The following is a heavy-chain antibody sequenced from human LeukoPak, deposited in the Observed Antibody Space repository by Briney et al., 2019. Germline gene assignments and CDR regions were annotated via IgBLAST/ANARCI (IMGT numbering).Heavy chain of an antibody. CDR3: ARDPNSYSSSFDGWFDP. Sequence: ASVKVSCKASGYTFTGYYMHWVRQAPGQGLEWMGWINPNSGGTNYAQKFQGRVTMTRDTSISTAYMELSRLRSDDTAVYYCARDPNSYSSSFDGWFDPWGQGTPVTVSS. J-gene: IGHJ5*02. D-gene: IGHD6-13*01. V-gene: IGHV1-2*02. CDR2: INPNSGGT. CDR1: GYTFTGYY.